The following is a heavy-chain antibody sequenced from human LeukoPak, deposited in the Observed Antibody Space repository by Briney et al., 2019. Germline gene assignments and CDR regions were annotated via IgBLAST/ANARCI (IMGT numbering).Heavy chain of an antibody. CDR1: GGSISSYY. D-gene: IGHD3-22*01. CDR3: AREGKSYYDSSGAFDI. CDR2: IYYSGST. J-gene: IGHJ3*02. Sequence: PSETLSLTCTVSGGSISSYYWSWTRQPPGRGLEWIGYIYYSGSTNYNPSLKSRVTISVDTSKNQFSLKLSSVTAADTAVYYCAREGKSYYDSSGAFDIWGQGTMVTVSS. V-gene: IGHV4-59*12.